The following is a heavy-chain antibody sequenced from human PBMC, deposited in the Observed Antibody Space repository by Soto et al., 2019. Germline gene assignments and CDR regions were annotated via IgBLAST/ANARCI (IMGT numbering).Heavy chain of an antibody. J-gene: IGHJ6*02. CDR3: ARGSMVAATSGYYYGMDV. D-gene: IGHD2-15*01. CDR1: GGSISSYY. V-gene: IGHV4-59*01. CDR2: IYYSGGT. Sequence: PSETLSLACTVSGGSISSYYWSWIRQPPGKGLEWIGYIYYSGGTNYNPSLKSRVTISVDTSKNQFSLKLSSVTAADTAVYYCARGSMVAATSGYYYGMDVWGQGTTVTVSS.